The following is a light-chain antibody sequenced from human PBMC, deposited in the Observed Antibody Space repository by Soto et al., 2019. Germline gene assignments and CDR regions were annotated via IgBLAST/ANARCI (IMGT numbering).Light chain of an antibody. V-gene: IGKV3-15*01. CDR2: DAS. CDR3: QQYSNWPRT. J-gene: IGKJ1*01. Sequence: EIVLTQSPGTLSLSPGARAPLSCRASQSVSSYLAWYQQHPGQAPRLLIYDASTRATGIPARISGSGSGTEFTLTISSLQSEDFAVYYCQQYSNWPRTFGQGTKVDIK. CDR1: QSVSSY.